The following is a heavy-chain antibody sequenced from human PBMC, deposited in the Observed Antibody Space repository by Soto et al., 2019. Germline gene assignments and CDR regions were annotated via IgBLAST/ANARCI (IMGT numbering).Heavy chain of an antibody. CDR1: GYTFTSYG. V-gene: IGHV1-18*01. D-gene: IGHD3-3*01. J-gene: IGHJ4*02. CDR3: ALSPPDYAFWSGSLIGY. CDR2: ISDYNGNT. Sequence: ASVKVSCKASGYTFTSYGISWVRQDPGQGLEGMGWISDYNGNTNNAKKLQGRVTMTTDTSTSTAYKELRSRRSDDTAVYYCALSPPDYAFWSGSLIGYWGQGALVTVSS.